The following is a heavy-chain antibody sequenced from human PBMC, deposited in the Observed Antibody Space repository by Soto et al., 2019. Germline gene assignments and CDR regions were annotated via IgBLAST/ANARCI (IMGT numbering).Heavy chain of an antibody. J-gene: IGHJ4*02. Sequence: QVQLQESGPGLVKPSQTLSLTCTVSGGSIRSGGYYWSWIRQPPGKGLEWIGYVYYSGSTYFNPSPKGRVTISVDTSKNQFSLKLSSVTAADTAVYYCARGVGNDYSDYYFDYWGQGTLVTVSS. CDR2: VYYSGST. D-gene: IGHD4-17*01. CDR3: ARGVGNDYSDYYFDY. V-gene: IGHV4-31*03. CDR1: GGSIRSGGYY.